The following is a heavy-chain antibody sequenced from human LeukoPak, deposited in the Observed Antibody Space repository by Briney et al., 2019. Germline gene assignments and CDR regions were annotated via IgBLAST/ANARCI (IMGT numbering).Heavy chain of an antibody. CDR3: ARSRSIAARGNYMDV. CDR2: ISSNGGST. J-gene: IGHJ6*03. D-gene: IGHD6-6*01. V-gene: IGHV3-64*01. CDR1: GFTFSSYA. Sequence: QPGGSLRLSCAASGFTFSSYAMHWVRQAPGKGLEYVSAISSNGGSTYYANSVKGRFTISRDNSKNTLYLQMGSLRDEDMAVYYCARSRSIAARGNYMDVWGKGTTVTVSS.